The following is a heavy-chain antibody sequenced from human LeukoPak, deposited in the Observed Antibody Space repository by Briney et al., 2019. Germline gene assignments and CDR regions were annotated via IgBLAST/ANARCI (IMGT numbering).Heavy chain of an antibody. CDR3: ARVPYDYGGNSVVRWFDP. V-gene: IGHV3-21*04. Sequence: GGSLRLSWAVSGFTFNTYTMNWVRQAPGKWLEWVSSVSGISGSIYYAESVRGRFTISRDNAKNSLYLQMNSLRAEDTAVYYCARVPYDYGGNSVVRWFDPWGQGTLVTVSS. CDR1: GFTFNTYT. J-gene: IGHJ5*02. D-gene: IGHD4-23*01. CDR2: VSGISGSI.